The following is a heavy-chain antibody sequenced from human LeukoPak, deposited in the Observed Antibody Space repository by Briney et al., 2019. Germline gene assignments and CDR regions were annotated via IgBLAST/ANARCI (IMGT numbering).Heavy chain of an antibody. CDR1: GGSISSGSYY. CDR3: ARDGNSGYASFDY. CDR2: IYTSGNT. J-gene: IGHJ4*02. D-gene: IGHD5-12*01. V-gene: IGHV4-61*02. Sequence: PSQTLSLTCTVSGGSISSGSYYWSWIRQPAGKGLEWIGRIYTSGNTNYNPSLKSRVTISVDTSKNQFSLNVSSVTAADTAVYYCARDGNSGYASFDYWGQGTLVTVSS.